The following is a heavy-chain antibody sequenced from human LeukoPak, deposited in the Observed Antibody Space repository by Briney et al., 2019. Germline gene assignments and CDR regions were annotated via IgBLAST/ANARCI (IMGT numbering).Heavy chain of an antibody. J-gene: IGHJ4*02. CDR1: GYTFPSYF. Sequence: ASVKVSCKASGYTFPSYFMHWVRQAPGQGLEWMGIINPTGGSTTYAQKFQGRVTMTRDTSTSTVYMELSSLRSDDTAVYYCARTAARRFDYWGQGTPVTVSS. V-gene: IGHV1-46*01. CDR2: INPTGGST. D-gene: IGHD6-6*01. CDR3: ARTAARRFDY.